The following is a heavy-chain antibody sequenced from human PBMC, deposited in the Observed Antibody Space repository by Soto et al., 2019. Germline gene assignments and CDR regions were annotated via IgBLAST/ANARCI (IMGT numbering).Heavy chain of an antibody. CDR2: IQNSGST. J-gene: IGHJ4*02. CDR3: VRAYEHRDGYSTAWIIAS. V-gene: IGHV4-31*03. D-gene: IGHD4-4*01. CDR1: GGSIRSPGYY. Sequence: QVYLQESGPGLVKPSQTLSLTCTVSGGSIRSPGYYWTWIRQHPGMGLEWIGHIQNSGSTRYNPALQSRGAISIATSKDHFSLTITSVATADTAVFVCVRAYEHRDGYSTAWIIASWGQGTLVRVSS.